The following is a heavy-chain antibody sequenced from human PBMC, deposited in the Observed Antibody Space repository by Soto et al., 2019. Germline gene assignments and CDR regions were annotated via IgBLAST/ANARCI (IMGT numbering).Heavy chain of an antibody. CDR3: ARLPKGSLMTA. J-gene: IGHJ4*02. D-gene: IGHD2-21*02. CDR1: GFRFSEHS. V-gene: IGHV3-48*02. CDR2: ISSNSDKT. Sequence: VVMVESGGGLVSPGGSLRLSCVASGFRFSEHSMNWVRQAPGKGLQWISYISSNSDKTYYAYSVTGRFTVSRDNAKNAVFLQMNSLRDDDTATYYCARLPKGSLMTAWGQGARVTVSS.